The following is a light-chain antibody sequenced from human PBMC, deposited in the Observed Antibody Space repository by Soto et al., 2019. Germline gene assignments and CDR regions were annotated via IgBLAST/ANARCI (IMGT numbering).Light chain of an antibody. V-gene: IGKV2-30*01. CDR3: LQGTRWPWT. Sequence: DVVMTQSPLSLPVTLGQPATISCRSSQGLVYSDGNTYLSWFQQRPGQSPRRLISKISIRDSGVPDRFSGSGSGTEFTLKISRVAAEDVGVYYCLQGTRWPWTFGQGTRVEIK. CDR2: KIS. CDR1: QGLVYSDGNTY. J-gene: IGKJ1*01.